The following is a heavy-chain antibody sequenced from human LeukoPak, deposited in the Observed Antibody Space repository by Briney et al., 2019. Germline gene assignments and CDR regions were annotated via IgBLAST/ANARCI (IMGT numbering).Heavy chain of an antibody. CDR3: ARDRMGATGNFDY. CDR1: GYSFDDNA. CDR2: INWNAEYI. V-gene: IGHV3-20*04. D-gene: IGHD1-26*01. Sequence: PGGSLRLSCAASGYSFDDNALSWVGQAPGKGLEWVSTINWNAEYITYADSVRGRFTISRDHAKNSVYLQMDSLRVEDTALYYCARDRMGATGNFDYWGQGTLVTVSS. J-gene: IGHJ4*02.